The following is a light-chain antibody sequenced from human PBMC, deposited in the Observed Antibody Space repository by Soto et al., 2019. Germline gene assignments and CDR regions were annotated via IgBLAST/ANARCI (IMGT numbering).Light chain of an antibody. J-gene: IGLJ1*01. Sequence: QSALTQPASVSGSPGQSITVSCTGTHSDVGGYNYVSWYQQHPGKAPKLIIYEVSNRPSGVSYRFSGSKSGNTASLTISGLQAEDEADYYCSSYTSSNTLHYVFGSGTKVTVL. CDR2: EVS. CDR1: HSDVGGYNY. CDR3: SSYTSSNTLHYV. V-gene: IGLV2-14*01.